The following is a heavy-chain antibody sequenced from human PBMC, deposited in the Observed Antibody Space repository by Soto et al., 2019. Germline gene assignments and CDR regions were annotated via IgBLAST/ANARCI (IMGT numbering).Heavy chain of an antibody. CDR2: IIPILGIA. CDR3: ARGAAGIAVAAPSYSFEY. CDR1: GGTFSSYS. V-gene: IGHV1-69*02. D-gene: IGHD6-19*01. J-gene: IGHJ4*02. Sequence: QVQLVQSGAEVKKPGSSVKVSCKASGGTFSSYSISWVRQAPGQGLEWMGRIIPILGIANYAQKLQGRVTIPADKSTSTACMELSRLRSEDTAVYYCARGAAGIAVAAPSYSFEYWGQGNLVSVSS.